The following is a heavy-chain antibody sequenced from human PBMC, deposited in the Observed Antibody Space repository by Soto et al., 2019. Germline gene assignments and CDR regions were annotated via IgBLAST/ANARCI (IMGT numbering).Heavy chain of an antibody. CDR3: ARDAAPYYYYGMDV. CDR1: GFTFSSYW. D-gene: IGHD2-15*01. CDR2: IKQDGSEK. J-gene: IGHJ6*02. V-gene: IGHV3-7*03. Sequence: PGGSLRLSCAASGFTFSSYWMSWVRQAPGKGLEWVANIKQDGSEKYYVDSVKGRFTISRDNAKNSLYLQMNSLRAEDTAVYYCARDAAPYYYYGMDVWGQGTTVTVSS.